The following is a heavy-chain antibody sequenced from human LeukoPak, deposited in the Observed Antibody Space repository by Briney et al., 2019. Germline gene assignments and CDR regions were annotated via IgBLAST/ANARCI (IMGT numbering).Heavy chain of an antibody. CDR2: INPNSGGT. J-gene: IGHJ4*02. CDR1: GYTVTGYH. CDR3: AGDMVRGVILRRVLEY. V-gene: IGHV1-2*02. D-gene: IGHD3-10*01. Sequence: GSVKVSCKASGYTVTGYHMHWVRQAPGQGLEWMGWINPNSGGTNYAQKFQGRVTMTRDTSINTAYMELSRLRSDDTAVYYCAGDMVRGVILRRVLEYWGQGTLVTVSS.